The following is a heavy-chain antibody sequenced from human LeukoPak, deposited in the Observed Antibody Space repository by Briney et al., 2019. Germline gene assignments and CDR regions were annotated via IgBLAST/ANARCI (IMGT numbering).Heavy chain of an antibody. CDR2: IYASGSA. CDR3: ARHARFCTSTSCYDY. J-gene: IGHJ4*02. CDR1: GGSISTYY. D-gene: IGHD2-2*01. Sequence: SETLSLTCTVSGGSISTYYWSWFRQPPGKGLWWMVYIYASGSATYNPSLKSRVTISVDTSKSQFSLKLTSVTAADTAVYYCARHARFCTSTSCYDYWGQGTLVTVSS. V-gene: IGHV4-4*09.